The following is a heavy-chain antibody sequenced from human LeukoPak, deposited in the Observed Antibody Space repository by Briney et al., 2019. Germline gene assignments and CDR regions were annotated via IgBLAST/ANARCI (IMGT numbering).Heavy chain of an antibody. D-gene: IGHD1-26*01. Sequence: GGSLRLSCAASGFTVSSNYMTWVRQAPGKGLDWVSVIYSGGSTYYAGSVKGRFTISRDNSKNTLFLQMNSLRPEDTAVYYCARGASGTYYFGYWGRGTLVTVSS. CDR3: ARGASGTYYFGY. J-gene: IGHJ4*02. CDR1: GFTVSSNY. CDR2: IYSGGST. V-gene: IGHV3-66*02.